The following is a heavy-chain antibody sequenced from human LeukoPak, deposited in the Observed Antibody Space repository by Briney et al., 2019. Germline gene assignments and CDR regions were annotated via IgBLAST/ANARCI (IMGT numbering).Heavy chain of an antibody. CDR1: GGTFSSYA. J-gene: IGHJ4*02. Sequence: SVKVSCKASGGTFSSYAISWVRQAPGQGLEWMGGIIPIFGTANYAQKFQGRVTITTDESTSTAYMELSSLRSEDTAVYYCARDGLVGATYFDYWGQGTWSPSPQ. D-gene: IGHD1-26*01. CDR3: ARDGLVGATYFDY. CDR2: IIPIFGTA. V-gene: IGHV1-69*05.